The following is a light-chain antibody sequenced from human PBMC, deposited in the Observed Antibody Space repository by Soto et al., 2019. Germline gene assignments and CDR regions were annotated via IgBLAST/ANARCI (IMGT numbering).Light chain of an antibody. Sequence: DIQMTQSPSTLSASVGDRLTITCRASQSVSTSLAWYQQKPGIAPKLLIYQASSLENGVPSRFSGSGSGTEFSRTISSLQPAEFATDYCQQYNSYRTFGKGTKVEIK. J-gene: IGKJ1*01. CDR2: QAS. CDR1: QSVSTS. V-gene: IGKV1-5*03. CDR3: QQYNSYRT.